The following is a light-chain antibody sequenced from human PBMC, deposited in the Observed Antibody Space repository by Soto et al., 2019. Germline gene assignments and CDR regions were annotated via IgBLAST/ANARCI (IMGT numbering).Light chain of an antibody. Sequence: QSVLTQPPSVSGAPGQRVTISCTGSSSNIGAGYDVHWYQQLPGTAPKLLIYGNSNRPSGVPDRFSGSKSGTSASLAITGLQAEDEADYYCQSYDSGLGGSVFGGGTKLTVL. J-gene: IGLJ3*02. CDR3: QSYDSGLGGSV. CDR1: SSNIGAGYD. CDR2: GNS. V-gene: IGLV1-40*01.